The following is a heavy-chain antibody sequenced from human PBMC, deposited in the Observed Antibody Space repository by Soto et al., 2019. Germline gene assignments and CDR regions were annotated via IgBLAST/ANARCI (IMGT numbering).Heavy chain of an antibody. CDR3: ARVRSNLFDY. D-gene: IGHD3-3*01. CDR1: GDSISTFY. Sequence: SETLSLTCTVSGDSISTFYWSWIRQPPGKGLEWIGYIHYSGSTNYNPSLKSQVIISVDTSKNQFSLKLSSVTAADTAVYFCARVRSNLFDYWGQGTRVTVSS. J-gene: IGHJ4*02. CDR2: IHYSGST. V-gene: IGHV4-59*01.